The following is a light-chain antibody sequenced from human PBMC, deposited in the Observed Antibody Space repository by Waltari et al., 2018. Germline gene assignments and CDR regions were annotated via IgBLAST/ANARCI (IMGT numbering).Light chain of an antibody. Sequence: QSALTQPRSVSGSPGQSVTISCTGTSSSIGGYNYVSWYQQHPGKASKLILYDVTNRPSGVPDRFSASKSGNTASLTIAGLQADDEADYYCYSYADTFTWVFGGGTKLTVL. CDR1: SSSIGGYNY. V-gene: IGLV2-11*01. J-gene: IGLJ3*02. CDR2: DVT. CDR3: YSYADTFTWV.